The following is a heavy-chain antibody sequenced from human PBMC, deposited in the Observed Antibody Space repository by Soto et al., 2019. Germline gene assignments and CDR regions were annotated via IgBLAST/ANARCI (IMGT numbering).Heavy chain of an antibody. V-gene: IGHV4-59*01. CDR3: ARESRGGGCAY. J-gene: IGHJ1*01. Sequence: SETLSLTCTVSGGSISSYYWSWIRQPPGKGLEWIGYIYYSGSTNYNPSLKSRVTISVDTSKNQFSLKLSSVTAADTAVYYCARESRGGGCAYWGQGTLVTVTS. CDR2: IYYSGST. CDR1: GGSISSYY. D-gene: IGHD6-19*01.